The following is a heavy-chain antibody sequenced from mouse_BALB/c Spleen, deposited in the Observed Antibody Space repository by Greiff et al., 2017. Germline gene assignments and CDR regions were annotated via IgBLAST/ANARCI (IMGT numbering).Heavy chain of an antibody. CDR2: ISSGGSYT. D-gene: IGHD2-1*01. J-gene: IGHJ4*01. CDR3: ARQEDGNPRDAMDY. CDR1: GFTFSSYA. V-gene: IGHV5-9-3*01. Sequence: EVHLVESGGGLVKPGGSLKLSCAASGFTFSSYAMSWVRQTPEKRLEWVATISSGGSYTYYPDSVKGRFTISRDNAKNTLYLQMSSLRSEDTAMYYCARQEDGNPRDAMDYWGQGTSVTVSS.